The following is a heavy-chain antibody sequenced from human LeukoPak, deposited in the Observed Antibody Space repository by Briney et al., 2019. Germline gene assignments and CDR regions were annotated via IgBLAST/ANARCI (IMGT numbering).Heavy chain of an antibody. CDR2: INQDGGEK. CDR1: GFTFSSNW. J-gene: IGHJ4*02. CDR3: ARNYD. Sequence: PGGSLRLSCTASGFTFSSNWMTWVRQAQGKGLEWVANINQDGGEKYYVDSVKGRFAISRDNAKNSLYLQMNSLRVEDTAVYYCARNYDWGQGTLVTVSS. D-gene: IGHD3-16*01. V-gene: IGHV3-7*04.